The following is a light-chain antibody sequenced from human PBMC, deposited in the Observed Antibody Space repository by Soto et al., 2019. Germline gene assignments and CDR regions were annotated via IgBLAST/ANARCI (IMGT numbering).Light chain of an antibody. CDR2: GAS. V-gene: IGKV3D-15*01. CDR3: QQYNNWPIT. Sequence: DIVMTQSPTTLSVSPGERATLSCRASQSVSSRYLAWYQQKPGQAPRLLIYGASTRATGIPARFSGSGSGTEFTLTISSLQSEDFAVYYCQQYNNWPITFGQGTRLEIK. J-gene: IGKJ5*01. CDR1: QSVSSRY.